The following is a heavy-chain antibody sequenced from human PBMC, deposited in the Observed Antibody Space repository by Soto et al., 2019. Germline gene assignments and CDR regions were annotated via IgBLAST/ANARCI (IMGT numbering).Heavy chain of an antibody. D-gene: IGHD6-6*01. CDR1: GYSFTSYW. Sequence: PGESLRISCKGSGYSFTSYWIGGVRQMPGKGLEWMGIIYPGDSDTRYSPSFQGQVTISADKSISTAYLQWSSLKASDTAMYYCATGSSSKGNYYYGMDVWGQGTTVTVSS. CDR3: ATGSSSKGNYYYGMDV. J-gene: IGHJ6*02. CDR2: IYPGDSDT. V-gene: IGHV5-51*01.